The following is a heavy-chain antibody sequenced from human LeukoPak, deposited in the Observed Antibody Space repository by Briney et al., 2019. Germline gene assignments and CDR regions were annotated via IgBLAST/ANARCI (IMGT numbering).Heavy chain of an antibody. CDR2: VYSGGST. D-gene: IGHD5-18*01. V-gene: IGHV3-53*01. J-gene: IGHJ4*02. Sequence: GGSLRLSCAASEFTVSSNYMSWVRQAPGKGLEWVSVVYSGGSTYYANSVKGRFTISRDNSKNTLYLQMNSLRAEDTAVYYCARGAAMVTGYFDYWGQGTLVTVSS. CDR3: ARGAAMVTGYFDY. CDR1: EFTVSSNY.